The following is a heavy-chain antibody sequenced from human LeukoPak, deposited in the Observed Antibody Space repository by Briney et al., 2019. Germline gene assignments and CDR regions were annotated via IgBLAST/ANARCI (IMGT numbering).Heavy chain of an antibody. V-gene: IGHV1-8*01. CDR2: MNPNSGNT. CDR1: GYTFTSYD. Sequence: ASVKVSCKASGYTFTSYDINWVRQATGQGLEWMGWMNPNSGNTGYAQKFQGRVTMTRNTSISTAYMELSSLRSEDTAVYYCARGTDTYYDFWSGLTLPGNYYYYGMDVWGQGTTVTVSS. D-gene: IGHD3-3*01. CDR3: ARGTDTYYDFWSGLTLPGNYYYYGMDV. J-gene: IGHJ6*02.